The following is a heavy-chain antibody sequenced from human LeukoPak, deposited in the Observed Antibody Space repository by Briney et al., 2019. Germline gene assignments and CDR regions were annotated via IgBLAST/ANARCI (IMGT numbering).Heavy chain of an antibody. CDR3: ARVEWLRSEAFDI. Sequence: GSLRLSCAASGFTFSSYALNWVRQAPGKGLEWVSSISSSSSYIYYADSVKGRFTISRDNAKNSLYLQMNSLRAEDTAVYYCARVEWLRSEAFDIWGQGTMVTVSS. V-gene: IGHV3-21*01. CDR2: ISSSSSYI. D-gene: IGHD5-12*01. CDR1: GFTFSSYA. J-gene: IGHJ3*02.